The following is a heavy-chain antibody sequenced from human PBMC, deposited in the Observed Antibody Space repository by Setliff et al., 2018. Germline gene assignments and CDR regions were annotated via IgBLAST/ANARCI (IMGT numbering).Heavy chain of an antibody. J-gene: IGHJ4*02. CDR2: IGHTGSI. V-gene: IGHV4-38-2*02. CDR1: GYSISSGYI. Sequence: SETLSLTCTVSGYSISSGYIWGWIRQPPGKGLEWVGNIGHTGSINYNPSLKSRLTISRDTSKNQVSLKSNSVTATDTAVYYCARDLGHGGDSDYWGQGILVTVSS. CDR3: ARDLGHGGDSDY. D-gene: IGHD2-21*02.